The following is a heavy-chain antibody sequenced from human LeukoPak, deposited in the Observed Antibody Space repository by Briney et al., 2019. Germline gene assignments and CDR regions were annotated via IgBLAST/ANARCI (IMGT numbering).Heavy chain of an antibody. V-gene: IGHV3-23*01. CDR3: AKRREDERERKGEGFDY. CDR2: ISGSGGST. CDR1: GFTFSSYA. Sequence: GGSLRLSCAASGFTFSSYAMSWVRQAPGKGLEWVSAISGSGGSTYYADSVKGRFTISRDNSKNTLYLQMNSLRAEDTAVYYCAKRREDERERKGEGFDYWGQGTLVTVSS. D-gene: IGHD1-1*01. J-gene: IGHJ4*02.